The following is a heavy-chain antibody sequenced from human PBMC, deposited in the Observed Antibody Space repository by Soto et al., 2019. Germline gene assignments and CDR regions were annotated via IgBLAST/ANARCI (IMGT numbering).Heavy chain of an antibody. J-gene: IGHJ5*02. CDR1: GGSISSGGYS. Sequence: PSETLSLTCAVSGGSISSGGYSWSWIRQPPGKGLEWIGYIYHSGSTYYNPSLKSRVTISVDRSKNQFSLKLSSVTAADTAVYYCARVSGSYYNPSNNWFDPWGQGTLVTVS. D-gene: IGHD3-10*01. CDR2: IYHSGST. V-gene: IGHV4-30-2*01. CDR3: ARVSGSYYNPSNNWFDP.